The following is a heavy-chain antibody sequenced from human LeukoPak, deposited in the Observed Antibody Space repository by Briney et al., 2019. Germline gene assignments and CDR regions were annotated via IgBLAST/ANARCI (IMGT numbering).Heavy chain of an antibody. J-gene: IGHJ5*02. CDR3: AHSRYYGSGTPGWFDP. V-gene: IGHV2-5*01. D-gene: IGHD3-10*01. Sequence: SGPTLVNPTQTLTLTCTFSGFSLSTSGVGVGWIRQPPGKALEWLALIYWNDDKRYSPSLKSRLTITKDTSKNQVVLTMTNMDPVDTATYYCAHSRYYGSGTPGWFDPWGQGTLVTVSS. CDR2: IYWNDDK. CDR1: GFSLSTSGVG.